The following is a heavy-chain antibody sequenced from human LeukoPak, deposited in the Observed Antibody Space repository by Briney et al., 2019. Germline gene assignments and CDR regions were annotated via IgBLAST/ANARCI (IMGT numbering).Heavy chain of an antibody. D-gene: IGHD3-3*01. V-gene: IGHV1-69*05. CDR1: GGTFSSYA. Sequence: SVKVSCKASGGTFSSYAISWVRQAPGQGLEWMGRIIPIFGTANYAQKFQGRVTITTDESTSTAYMELSSLRSEDTAVYYCARDSNRLTYYDFWSGYPRRRWFDPWGQGTLVTVSS. CDR3: ARDSNRLTYYDFWSGYPRRRWFDP. CDR2: IIPIFGTA. J-gene: IGHJ5*02.